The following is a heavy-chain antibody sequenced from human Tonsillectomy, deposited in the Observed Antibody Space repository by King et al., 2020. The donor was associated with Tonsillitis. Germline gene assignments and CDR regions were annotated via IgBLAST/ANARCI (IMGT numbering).Heavy chain of an antibody. CDR2: IRFDGSNE. CDR3: AKDPVFRSSWFLSASFDF. J-gene: IGHJ4*02. Sequence: QLVQSGGGVVQPGGSLRLSCAASGFTFNTYGMHWVRQAPGKGLEWGAFIRFDGSNEYYADSVKGRFTISRDNSKNTLYLQMNSLRAEDTAVYYCAKDPVFRSSWFLSASFDFWGQGTLVTVSS. V-gene: IGHV3-30*02. CDR1: GFTFNTYG. D-gene: IGHD6-13*01.